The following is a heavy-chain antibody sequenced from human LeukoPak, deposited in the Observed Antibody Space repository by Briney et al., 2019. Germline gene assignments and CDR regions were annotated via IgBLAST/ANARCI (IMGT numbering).Heavy chain of an antibody. CDR3: ASTYDSSGYSYYFDY. CDR2: ISSSSSYI. CDR1: GFTFSSYG. Sequence: GGSLRLSCAASGFTFSSYGMNWVRQAPGKGLEWVSSISSSSSYIYYADSVKGRFTISRDNAKNSLYLQMNSLRAEDTAVYYCASTYDSSGYSYYFDYWGQGTLVTVSS. V-gene: IGHV3-21*01. J-gene: IGHJ4*02. D-gene: IGHD3-22*01.